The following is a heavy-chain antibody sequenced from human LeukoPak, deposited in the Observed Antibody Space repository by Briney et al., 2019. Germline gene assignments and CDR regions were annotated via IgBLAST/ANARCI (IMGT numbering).Heavy chain of an antibody. Sequence: GASLRLSCAASGFSFSNYAMSWVRQVPGKGLEWVSAISGRDDSTYYADSVKGRFTISRDTSKNTLYLQMNSLRAEDTAVYYCAKWGDYDVLTGYYDSDYGGQGTLVTVSS. CDR1: GFSFSNYA. CDR3: AKWGDYDVLTGYYDSDY. V-gene: IGHV3-23*01. CDR2: ISGRDDST. D-gene: IGHD3-9*01. J-gene: IGHJ4*02.